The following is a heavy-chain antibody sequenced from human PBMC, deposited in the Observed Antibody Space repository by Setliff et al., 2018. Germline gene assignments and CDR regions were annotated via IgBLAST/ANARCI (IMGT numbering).Heavy chain of an antibody. Sequence: ASVKVSCKTSGFRFTSFGFSWVRQAPGQGLEWMGRFNPNSGDTNSAQKFQGRVTMTRDTSTSTAYMELSSLRSDDTAVYYCARDDGAAAILYYYYMDVWGKGTTVTVSS. CDR3: ARDDGAAAILYYYYMDV. J-gene: IGHJ6*03. V-gene: IGHV1-18*04. CDR2: FNPNSGDT. CDR1: GFRFTSFG. D-gene: IGHD2-2*02.